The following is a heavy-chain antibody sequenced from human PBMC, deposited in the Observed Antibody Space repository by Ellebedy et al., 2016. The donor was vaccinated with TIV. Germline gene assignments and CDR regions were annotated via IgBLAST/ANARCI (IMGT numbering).Heavy chain of an antibody. J-gene: IGHJ4*02. V-gene: IGHV2-5*02. CDR3: ARLRRSSGTSRHYFFDY. Sequence: SGPTLVKPTQTLTLACSVSGFSLRTDELGVAWISHPPGTALEWLALVYWDNDKLYSPSRKTRVSIARDTSKNQVFFTMTNMDPVDTATYYCARLRRSSGTSRHYFFDYWGQGTLVSVSS. D-gene: IGHD6-25*01. CDR2: VYWDNDK. CDR1: GFSLRTDELG.